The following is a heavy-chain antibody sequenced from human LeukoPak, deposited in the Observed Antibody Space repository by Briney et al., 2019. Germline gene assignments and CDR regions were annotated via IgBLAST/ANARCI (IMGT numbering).Heavy chain of an antibody. D-gene: IGHD6-25*01. J-gene: IGHJ5*02. CDR2: ISGSGGST. CDR3: AKTHAGAMALRWFDP. Sequence: PGGSLRLSCAASGFTFSSYAMSWVRQAPGKGLEWVSAISGSGGSTYYADSVKGRFTISRDNSKNTLYLQMNSLRAEDTAVYYCAKTHAGAMALRWFDPWGQGTLVTVSS. CDR1: GFTFSSYA. V-gene: IGHV3-23*01.